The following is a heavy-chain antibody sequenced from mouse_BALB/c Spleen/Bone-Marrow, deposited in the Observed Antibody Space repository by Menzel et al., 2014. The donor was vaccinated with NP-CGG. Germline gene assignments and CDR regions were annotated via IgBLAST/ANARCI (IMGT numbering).Heavy chain of an antibody. CDR3: ARYYYGSSYFDY. Sequence: EVKLMESGAELVKPGASVKLSCTASGFNIKDTYMHWVKQRPEQGLEWIGRIDPANGNTKYDPKFQGKATITADTSSNTAYLQLSSLTSEDTAVYYCARYYYGSSYFDYWGQGTTLTVFS. J-gene: IGHJ2*01. V-gene: IGHV14-3*02. CDR1: GFNIKDTY. D-gene: IGHD1-1*01. CDR2: IDPANGNT.